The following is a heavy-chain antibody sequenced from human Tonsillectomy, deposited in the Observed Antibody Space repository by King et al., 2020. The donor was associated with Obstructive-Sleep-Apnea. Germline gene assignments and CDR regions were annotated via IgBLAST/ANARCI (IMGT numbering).Heavy chain of an antibody. J-gene: IGHJ4*02. CDR2: IYYSGST. D-gene: IGHD1-26*01. Sequence: QLQESGPGLVKPSETLSLTCTVSGGSISSYYWSWIRQPPGKGLEWIGYIYYSGSTNYNPSLKSRVAISVDTSKNQFSLNLTSVTAADTAVYYCARETRYSANFDYWGQGTLVTVSS. V-gene: IGHV4-59*01. CDR1: GGSISSYY. CDR3: ARETRYSANFDY.